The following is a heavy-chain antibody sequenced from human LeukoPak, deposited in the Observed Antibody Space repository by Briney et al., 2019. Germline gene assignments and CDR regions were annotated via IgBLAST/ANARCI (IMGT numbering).Heavy chain of an antibody. CDR2: IYYSGST. V-gene: IGHV4-59*01. CDR3: AREILDDSSGYYYGHHAFDI. Sequence: SETLSLTCTVSGGSISSYYWSWIRQPPGKGLEWIGYIYYSGSTNYNPSLKSRVTISVDTSKNQFSLKLSSVTAADTAVYYCAREILDDSSGYYYGHHAFDIWGQGTMVTVSS. CDR1: GGSISSYY. J-gene: IGHJ3*02. D-gene: IGHD3-22*01.